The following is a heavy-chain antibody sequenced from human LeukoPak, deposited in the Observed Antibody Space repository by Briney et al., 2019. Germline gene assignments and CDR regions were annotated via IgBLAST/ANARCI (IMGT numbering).Heavy chain of an antibody. V-gene: IGHV5-51*01. CDR3: ARHGSVGTLTGYPTPFYNYYGMDV. J-gene: IGHJ6*02. D-gene: IGHD3-9*01. Sequence: GESLKISCKGSGYSFTSYWIGWVRQMPGKGLEWMGIIYPGDSDTRYSPSFQGQVTISADKSISTAYLQWSSLKASDTAMYYCARHGSVGTLTGYPTPFYNYYGMDVWGQGTTVTVSS. CDR1: GYSFTSYW. CDR2: IYPGDSDT.